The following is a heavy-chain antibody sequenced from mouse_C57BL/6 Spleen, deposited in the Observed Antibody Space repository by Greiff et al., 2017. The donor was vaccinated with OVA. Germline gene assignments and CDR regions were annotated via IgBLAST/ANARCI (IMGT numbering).Heavy chain of an antibody. Sequence: VKLVESGPGLVQPSQSLSITCTVSGFSLTSYGVHWVRQSPGKGLEWLGVIWRGGSTDYNAAFMSRLSITKDNSKSQVFFKMNSLQADDTAIYYCAKTPYGYDDAMDYWGQGTSVTVSS. CDR3: AKTPYGYDDAMDY. J-gene: IGHJ4*01. D-gene: IGHD2-2*01. CDR2: IWRGGST. CDR1: GFSLTSYG. V-gene: IGHV2-5*01.